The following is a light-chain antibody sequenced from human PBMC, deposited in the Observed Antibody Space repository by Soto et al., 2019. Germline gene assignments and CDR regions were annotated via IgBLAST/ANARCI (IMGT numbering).Light chain of an antibody. Sequence: DIQMTQSPSSVSASVGDRVTITCRASQGISSWLAWYQQKPGKAPKLLIYAASSLQSGVPSRFSGSGSGTDFTLTISRLEPEDFAVYYCQQRSNWPPTFGQGTKVDIK. J-gene: IGKJ1*01. CDR3: QQRSNWPPT. CDR1: QGISSW. V-gene: IGKV1-12*01. CDR2: AAS.